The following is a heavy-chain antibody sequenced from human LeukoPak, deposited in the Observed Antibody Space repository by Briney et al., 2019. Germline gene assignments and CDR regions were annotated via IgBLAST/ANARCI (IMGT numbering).Heavy chain of an antibody. V-gene: IGHV3-30*02. J-gene: IGHJ4*02. CDR1: GFTFSSYG. Sequence: GGSLRLSCAASGFTFSSYGMHGVREAPGKGLEGVAFIRYDGSNKNYVDSVKGRFTISRDNSKNTLYLQMNSLRAEDTAVYYCAKSVPAIRGEIDYWGQGTLVTVSS. D-gene: IGHD3-10*01. CDR2: IRYDGSNK. CDR3: AKSVPAIRGEIDY.